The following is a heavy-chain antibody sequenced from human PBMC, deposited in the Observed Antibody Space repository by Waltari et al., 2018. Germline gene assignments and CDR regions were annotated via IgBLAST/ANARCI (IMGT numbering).Heavy chain of an antibody. CDR1: GDSVTSGTSY. D-gene: IGHD2-15*01. CDR3: GGGPNKYYFDY. V-gene: IGHV4-61*01. J-gene: IGHJ4*02. CDR2: IYDSG. Sequence: QVQLQESGPGLVKPSETLSLTCSVSGDSVTSGTSYWSWFRRPPGKGLEWIGYIYDSGNHNPSLKSRVTISVDTSKNQFSLNLNSVTAADTAVYYSGGGPNKYYFDYWGQGILVTVSS.